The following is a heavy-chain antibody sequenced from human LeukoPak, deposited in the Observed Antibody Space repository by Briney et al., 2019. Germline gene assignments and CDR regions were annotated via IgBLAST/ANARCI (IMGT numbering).Heavy chain of an antibody. J-gene: IGHJ4*02. V-gene: IGHV4-39*07. D-gene: IGHD3-22*01. CDR1: GVSISSSNSY. Sequence: SETLSLTCTVSGVSISSSNSYWGWIRQPPGKGLEWIGSIYSGNTYYNASLKSQVSISIDTSKNQFSLKLRSVTAADTAVYYCARVTGYMIEDYFDYWGQGTLVTVSS. CDR3: ARVTGYMIEDYFDY. CDR2: IYSGNT.